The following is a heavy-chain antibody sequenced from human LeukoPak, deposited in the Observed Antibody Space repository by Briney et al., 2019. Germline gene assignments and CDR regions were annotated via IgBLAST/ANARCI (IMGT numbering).Heavy chain of an antibody. D-gene: IGHD6-13*01. Sequence: GGSLRLSCAASGFTFDDYGMSWVRQAPGKGLEWVSGINWNGGSTGYADSVKGRFTISRDNAKNSLYLQMNSLRAEDTALYYCARDLGIQQLVFPFDYWGQGTLVTVSS. CDR1: GFTFDDYG. CDR3: ARDLGIQQLVFPFDY. J-gene: IGHJ4*02. V-gene: IGHV3-20*04. CDR2: INWNGGST.